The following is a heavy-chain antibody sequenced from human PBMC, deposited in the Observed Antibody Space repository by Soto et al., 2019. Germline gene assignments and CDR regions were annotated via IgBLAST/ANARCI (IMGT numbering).Heavy chain of an antibody. J-gene: IGHJ5*02. CDR2: ISINSAYI. CDR1: GFTFRSFT. D-gene: IGHD6-13*01. Sequence: SLRLSCAASGFTFRSFTMNWVRHAPGKGLEWVSTISINSAYIYYTDALRVRFTISRDNAKNSLHLQMNSLRAEDTAVYYCTRDASRDSSARGWFDPWGPGTLVNVSS. V-gene: IGHV3-21*01. CDR3: TRDASRDSSARGWFDP.